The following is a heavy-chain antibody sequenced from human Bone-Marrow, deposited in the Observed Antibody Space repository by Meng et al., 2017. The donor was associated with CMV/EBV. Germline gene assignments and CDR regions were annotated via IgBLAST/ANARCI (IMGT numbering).Heavy chain of an antibody. Sequence: ASVKVSCKASGYTFTGYFIHWVRQAPGQGLEWVGWVNPNGGVTYYAQKFLGSVTMTRDSSISTAYMELSGLRSNDTAMYYCARAGFGGLSGVDIWGQGTTVTVSS. J-gene: IGHJ6*02. V-gene: IGHV1-2*02. CDR3: ARAGFGGLSGVDI. CDR2: VNPNGGVT. CDR1: GYTFTGYF. D-gene: IGHD3-10*01.